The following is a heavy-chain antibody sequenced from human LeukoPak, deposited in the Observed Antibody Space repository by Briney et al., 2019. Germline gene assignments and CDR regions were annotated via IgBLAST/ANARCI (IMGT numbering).Heavy chain of an antibody. Sequence: PGGSLRLSCAASGFTVSSNYMSWVRQAPGKGLEWVSVIYSGGSTYYADSVKGRFTISRDNSNNMVYLQMNGLRAEDTAVYYGAKDFGIQLWSTRGVFDIWGQGTMVTVSS. D-gene: IGHD5-18*01. J-gene: IGHJ3*02. CDR2: IYSGGST. CDR1: GFTVSSNY. CDR3: AKDFGIQLWSTRGVFDI. V-gene: IGHV3-53*05.